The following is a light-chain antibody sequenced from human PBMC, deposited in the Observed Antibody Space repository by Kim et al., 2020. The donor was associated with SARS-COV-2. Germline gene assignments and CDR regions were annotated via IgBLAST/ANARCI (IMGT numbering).Light chain of an antibody. CDR2: KTS. V-gene: IGKV1-5*03. Sequence: SASVGDRVTITCRANQSIGTRLAWYQQKPGKAPTLLIYKTSTLQSGVPSSFSGSGSGTEFTLSIGNLQPDDFATYYCQQYNNYPRTFGQGTKVEI. CDR3: QQYNNYPRT. J-gene: IGKJ1*01. CDR1: QSIGTR.